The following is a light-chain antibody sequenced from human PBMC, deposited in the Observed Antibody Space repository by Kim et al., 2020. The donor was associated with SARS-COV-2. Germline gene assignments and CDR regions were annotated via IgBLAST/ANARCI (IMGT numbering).Light chain of an antibody. CDR1: QSVSSN. V-gene: IGKV3-15*01. J-gene: IGKJ4*01. Sequence: RSVSPGERVTLSCRASQSVSSNLAWYQQKPGQAPRLLIYGASTRATGIPARFSGSGSGTELTLTISSLQSEDFAVYYCQQYNNWLTFGGGTKLEI. CDR2: GAS. CDR3: QQYNNWLT.